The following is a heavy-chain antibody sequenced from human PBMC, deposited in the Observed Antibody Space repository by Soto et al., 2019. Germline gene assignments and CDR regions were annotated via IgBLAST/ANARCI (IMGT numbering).Heavy chain of an antibody. CDR2: ISATGTT. J-gene: IGHJ3*01. Sequence: QVQLQESGPGLVEPSETLSLTCTVSGDSMSSYYWSWIRQSAEKGLEWIGRISATGTTTYIPSLKSRITLSVDTSKNQFFLNLRFVTAADTAVYFCAREQSGAADFWGQGTVVTVS. V-gene: IGHV4-4*07. D-gene: IGHD7-27*01. CDR1: GDSMSSYY. CDR3: AREQSGAADF.